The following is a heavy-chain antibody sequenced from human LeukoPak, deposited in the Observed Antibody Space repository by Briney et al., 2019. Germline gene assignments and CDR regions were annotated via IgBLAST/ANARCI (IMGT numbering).Heavy chain of an antibody. CDR2: ISSSGSTI. D-gene: IGHD3-3*01. V-gene: IGHV3-48*03. CDR1: GFTFSSYE. J-gene: IGHJ4*02. CDR3: ARDADFWSGSYYFDY. Sequence: PGGSLRLSCAASGFTFSSYEMNWVRQAPGKGLEWVSYISSSGSTIYYADSVKGRFTISRDNAKNSLYLQMNSLRAEDTAVYYCARDADFWSGSYYFDYWGQGTPVTVSS.